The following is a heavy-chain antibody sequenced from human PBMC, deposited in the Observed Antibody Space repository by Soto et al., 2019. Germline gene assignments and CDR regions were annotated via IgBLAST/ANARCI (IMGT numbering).Heavy chain of an antibody. CDR2: ISSSSSYI. CDR3: ARDQPGYSYGYGLGY. J-gene: IGHJ4*02. CDR1: GFTFSSYS. D-gene: IGHD5-18*01. Sequence: EVQLVESGGGLVRPGGSLRLSCAASGFTFSSYSMNWVRQAPGKGLEWVSSISSSSSYIYYADSVKGRFTISRDNAKNSLYLLMISLRAEDTAVYYCARDQPGYSYGYGLGYWGQGTLVTVSS. V-gene: IGHV3-21*01.